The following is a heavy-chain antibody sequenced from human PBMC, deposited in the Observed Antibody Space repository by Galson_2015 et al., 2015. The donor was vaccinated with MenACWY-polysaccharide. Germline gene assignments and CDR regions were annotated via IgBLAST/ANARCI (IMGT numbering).Heavy chain of an antibody. CDR3: ARENSYHYVMDV. CDR2: TYYRSKWYN. J-gene: IGHJ6*02. CDR1: GDSVSHYSAA. Sequence: AISGDSVSHYSAAWNWIRQSPSRGLEWLGRTYYRSKWYNDYAVSVKSRITINPDTSKKQFSLQLNSVTPEDTAVYYCARENSYHYVMDVWGQGTTVTVSS. V-gene: IGHV6-1*01.